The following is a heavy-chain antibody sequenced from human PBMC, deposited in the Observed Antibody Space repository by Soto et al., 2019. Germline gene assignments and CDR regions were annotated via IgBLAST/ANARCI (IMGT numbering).Heavy chain of an antibody. D-gene: IGHD1-26*01. CDR2: ISASGGLK. CDR1: GFTFTNYA. CDR3: AREVGAPSGWLDP. V-gene: IGHV3-23*01. Sequence: GGSLRLSCAASGFTFTNYAMAWVRQTPGKGLEWVSGISASGGLKYYADSVRGRFTVSRDNSKNILYLQMDNLRDEDTALYYCAREVGAPSGWLDPWGQGTQVTVSS. J-gene: IGHJ5*02.